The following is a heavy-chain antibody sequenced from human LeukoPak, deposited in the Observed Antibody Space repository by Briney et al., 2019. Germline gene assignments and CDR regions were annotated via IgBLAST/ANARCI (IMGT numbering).Heavy chain of an antibody. CDR1: GFTFSSYG. J-gene: IGHJ4*02. Sequence: PGGSLRLSCAASGFTFSSYGMHWVRQAPGKGLEWVAVIWYDGSNKYYADSVKGRFTISRDNSKNTLYLQMNSLRAEDTAVYYCARVSDYSNYFDYWGQGTLVTVSS. CDR2: IWYDGSNK. CDR3: ARVSDYSNYFDY. V-gene: IGHV3-33*08. D-gene: IGHD4-11*01.